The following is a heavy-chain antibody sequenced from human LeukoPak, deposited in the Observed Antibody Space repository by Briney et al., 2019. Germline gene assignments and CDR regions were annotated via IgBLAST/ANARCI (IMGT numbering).Heavy chain of an antibody. Sequence: SVKVSCKASGGTFSSYAISWVRQAPGQGLEWMGGIIPIFSTANYAQKFQGRVTITADEPTSTAYMELSSLRSEDTAVYYCAREGYCSRTSCYGYYWGQGTLVTVSS. D-gene: IGHD2-2*01. CDR2: IIPIFSTA. V-gene: IGHV1-69*13. J-gene: IGHJ4*02. CDR1: GGTFSSYA. CDR3: AREGYCSRTSCYGYY.